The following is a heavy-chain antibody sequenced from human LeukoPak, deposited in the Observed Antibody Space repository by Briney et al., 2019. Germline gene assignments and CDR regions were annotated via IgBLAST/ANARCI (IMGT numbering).Heavy chain of an antibody. CDR1: GGSISSSSYY. CDR2: IYYGGST. V-gene: IGHV4-39*01. J-gene: IGHJ4*02. Sequence: PSETLSLTCTVSGGSISSSSYYWGWIRQPPGKGLEWIGSIYYGGSTYYNPSLKSRVTISVDTSKNQFSLKLSSVTAADTAVYYCARQIAVAGRRVFDYWGQGTLVTVSS. D-gene: IGHD6-19*01. CDR3: ARQIAVAGRRVFDY.